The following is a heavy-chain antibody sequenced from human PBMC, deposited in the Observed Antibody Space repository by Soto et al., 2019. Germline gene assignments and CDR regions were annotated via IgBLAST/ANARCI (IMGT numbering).Heavy chain of an antibody. D-gene: IGHD6-6*01. J-gene: IGHJ4*01. CDR3: ASRAAGIAARPDFDY. Sequence: GASVKVSCKASGGTFSSYAISWVRQAPGQGLEWMGGIIPIFGTANYAQKFQGRATITADKSTSTAYMELSSLRSEDTAVYYCASRAAGIAARPDFDYWGQGTLVTVSS. CDR1: GGTFSSYA. V-gene: IGHV1-69*06. CDR2: IIPIFGTA.